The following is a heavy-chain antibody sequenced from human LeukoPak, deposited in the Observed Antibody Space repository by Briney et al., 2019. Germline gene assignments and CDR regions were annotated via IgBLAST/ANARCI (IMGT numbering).Heavy chain of an antibody. Sequence: SETLSLTCAVYGGSFSGYYWSWIRQPPGKGLEWIGEINHSGSTNYNPSFKSRVTISVDTSKNQFSLKLSSVTAADTAVYYCARGPSSGWFKLVVSFDYWGQGTLVTVSS. J-gene: IGHJ4*02. CDR2: INHSGST. CDR3: ARGPSSGWFKLVVSFDY. D-gene: IGHD6-19*01. V-gene: IGHV4-34*01. CDR1: GGSFSGYY.